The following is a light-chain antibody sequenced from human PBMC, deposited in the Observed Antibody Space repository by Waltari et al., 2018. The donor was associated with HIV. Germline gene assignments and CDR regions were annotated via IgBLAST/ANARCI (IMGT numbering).Light chain of an antibody. V-gene: IGLV1-40*01. Sequence: QSVLTQPPSVSGAPGQRVTISCTGSSPNIGAGSDVHWYPQLPGTAPKLLIYGNSNRPSGVPDRFSGSKSGTSASLAITGLQAEDEADYYCQSYDSSLSGYVFGTGTKVTVL. CDR1: SPNIGAGSD. CDR2: GNS. CDR3: QSYDSSLSGYV. J-gene: IGLJ1*01.